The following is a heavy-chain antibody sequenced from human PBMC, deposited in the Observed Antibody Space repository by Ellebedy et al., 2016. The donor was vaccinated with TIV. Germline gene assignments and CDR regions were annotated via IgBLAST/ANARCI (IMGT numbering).Heavy chain of an antibody. CDR3: ARDPLTGFGDYYFDS. J-gene: IGHJ4*02. V-gene: IGHV3-23*01. CDR1: GFTFNYYA. CDR2: ISGSGSNT. D-gene: IGHD4-17*01. Sequence: GESLKISXAASGFTFNYYAMSWVRQAPGKGLEWVAGISGSGSNTYYRDSVKGRFTISRDTSNNTLYLQMNSLRGEDTALYYCARDPLTGFGDYYFDSWGQGTLVTVSS.